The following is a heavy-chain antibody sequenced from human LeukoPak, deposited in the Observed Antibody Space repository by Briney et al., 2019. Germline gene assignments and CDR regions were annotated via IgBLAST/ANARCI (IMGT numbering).Heavy chain of an antibody. D-gene: IGHD6-13*01. V-gene: IGHV1-69*13. CDR3: ARCYSSSWFLKKSYYMDV. J-gene: IGHJ6*03. Sequence: GASVKVSCKASGGTFSSYAISWVRQAPGQGLEWMGGIIPIFGTPNYAQKFQGRVTITADESTSTAYMELSSLRSEDTAVYYCARCYSSSWFLKKSYYMDVWGKGTTVTVSS. CDR2: IIPIFGTP. CDR1: GGTFSSYA.